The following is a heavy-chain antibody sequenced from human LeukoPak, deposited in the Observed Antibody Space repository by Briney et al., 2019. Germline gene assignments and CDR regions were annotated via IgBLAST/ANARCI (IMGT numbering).Heavy chain of an antibody. J-gene: IGHJ3*02. CDR3: ARVHTPPMVRGVIGAFDI. V-gene: IGHV1-18*01. D-gene: IGHD3-10*01. CDR1: GYTFTSYG. CDR2: ISAYNGNT. Sequence: EASVKVSCKASGYTFTSYGISWVRQAPGQGLEWMGWISAYNGNTNYAQKLQGRVTMTTDTSTSTAYMELRSLRSDDTAVYYCARVHTPPMVRGVIGAFDIWGQGTMVTVSS.